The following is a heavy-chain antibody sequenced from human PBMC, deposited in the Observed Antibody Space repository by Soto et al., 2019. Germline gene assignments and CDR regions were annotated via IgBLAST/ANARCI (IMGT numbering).Heavy chain of an antibody. Sequence: GSLRLSCAASGFTFSSYAMSWVRQAPGKGLEWVSAISCSGGSTYYADSVKGRFTISRDNSKNTLYLQMNSLRAEDTAVYYCAKDLFSIGYCSSTSCSYGMDVWGQGTTVTVSS. CDR3: AKDLFSIGYCSSTSCSYGMDV. D-gene: IGHD2-2*01. CDR2: ISCSGGST. CDR1: GFTFSSYA. V-gene: IGHV3-23*01. J-gene: IGHJ6*02.